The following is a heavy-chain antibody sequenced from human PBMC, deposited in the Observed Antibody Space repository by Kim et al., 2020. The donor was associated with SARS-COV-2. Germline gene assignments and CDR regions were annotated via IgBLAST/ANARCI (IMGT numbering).Heavy chain of an antibody. V-gene: IGHV4-39*01. Sequence: SETLSLTCTVSGDSISGSRDYWDWMRQPPGKDLEWIGSIYSSGTTYYNPSLRSRVTMSVDTSKNQFDLNLGSVTAADTAVYYCARRREEDNSGHHYVDCWGLGTLVTVSS. D-gene: IGHD3-22*01. CDR1: GDSISGSRDY. J-gene: IGHJ4*01. CDR2: IYSSGTT. CDR3: ARRREEDNSGHHYVDC.